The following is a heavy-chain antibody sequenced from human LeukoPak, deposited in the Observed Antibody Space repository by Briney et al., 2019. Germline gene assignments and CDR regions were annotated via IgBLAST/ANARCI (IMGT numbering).Heavy chain of an antibody. CDR2: IYYSGST. Sequence: SETLSFTCTVSGGSISSYYWSWIRQPPGKGLEWIGYIYYSGSTNYNPSLKSRVTISVDTSKNQFSLKLSSVTAADTAVYYCARGTAVAGPFDYWGQGTLVTVSS. D-gene: IGHD6-19*01. CDR1: GGSISSYY. J-gene: IGHJ4*02. V-gene: IGHV4-59*01. CDR3: ARGTAVAGPFDY.